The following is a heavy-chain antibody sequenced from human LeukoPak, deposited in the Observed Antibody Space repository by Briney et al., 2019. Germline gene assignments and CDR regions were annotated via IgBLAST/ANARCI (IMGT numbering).Heavy chain of an antibody. CDR3: ARERSMVRGMSWFDP. V-gene: IGHV4-59*01. D-gene: IGHD3-10*01. CDR1: GGSINNYY. J-gene: IGHJ5*02. CDR2: IYYSGST. Sequence: TSETLSLTCTVSGGSINNYYWSWIRQPPGEGLEWIGYIYYSGSTNYNPSLKSRVTISVDTSKNQFSLKMSSVTAADTAVYYCARERSMVRGMSWFDPWGQGTLVTASS.